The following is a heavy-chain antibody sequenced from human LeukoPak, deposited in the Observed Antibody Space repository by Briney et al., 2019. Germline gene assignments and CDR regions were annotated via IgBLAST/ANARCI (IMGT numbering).Heavy chain of an antibody. CDR1: GFTFSHYA. CDR3: AKDAQRGFDYSNSLQY. Sequence: PGGSLTLSCAASGFTFSHYAMHWVRQAPGKGLEWVAVIWSDGTNQYYADSVKGRFTIYRDDFQKRVFLQMNNLRAEDTALYYCAKDAQRGFDYSNSLQYWGQGALVTVSS. D-gene: IGHD4-11*01. J-gene: IGHJ4*02. CDR2: IWSDGTNQ. V-gene: IGHV3-33*06.